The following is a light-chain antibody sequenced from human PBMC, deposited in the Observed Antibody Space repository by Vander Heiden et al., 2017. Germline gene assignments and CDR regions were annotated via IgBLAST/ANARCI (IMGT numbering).Light chain of an antibody. CDR1: QSVSSN. V-gene: IGKV3-15*01. CDR2: GAS. CDR3: QQDNNWYT. Sequence: EIVMTQSPATLSVSPGERATLSCRASQSVSSNLAWYQQKPGQAPRLLIYGASTRATGIPDRFSGSGSGTEFTLTSSSRQSEDFAVYYWQQDNNWYTFGGGTKVEIK. J-gene: IGKJ4*01.